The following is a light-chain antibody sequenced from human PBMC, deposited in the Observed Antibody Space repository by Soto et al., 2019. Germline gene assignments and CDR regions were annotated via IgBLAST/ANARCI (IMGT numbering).Light chain of an antibody. Sequence: TVMTLSPATLSVSPGERATLSCRASQSVSSKLAWYQQKPGQAPRLLIYGASTRATGIPARFSGSGSGTEFTLTISSLQSEDFAVYYCQQYNNWPPITFGQGTRLEIK. CDR3: QQYNNWPPIT. CDR2: GAS. V-gene: IGKV3D-15*01. J-gene: IGKJ5*01. CDR1: QSVSSK.